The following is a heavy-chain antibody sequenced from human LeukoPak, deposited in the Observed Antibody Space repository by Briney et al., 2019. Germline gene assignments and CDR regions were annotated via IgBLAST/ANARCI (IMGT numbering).Heavy chain of an antibody. CDR3: AKEEVISGNHGVYFDY. J-gene: IGHJ4*02. D-gene: IGHD3-22*01. Sequence: GGSLRLSCAASGFTFRSYGMHWVRQAPGKGLEWVAFIRYDGNSNYYADSVRGRFTISRDNSRSTLYLQMNSLRAEDTAVYYCAKEEVISGNHGVYFDYWGQGTLVTVSS. CDR2: IRYDGNSN. V-gene: IGHV3-30*02. CDR1: GFTFRSYG.